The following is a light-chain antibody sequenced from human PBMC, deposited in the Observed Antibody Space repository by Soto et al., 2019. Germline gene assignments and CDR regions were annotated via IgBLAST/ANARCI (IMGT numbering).Light chain of an antibody. V-gene: IGLV2-14*01. CDR3: SSYTTSSTVGVV. CDR2: EVS. CDR1: SSDIGGYNY. J-gene: IGLJ2*01. Sequence: QSALTQPASVSGSPGQSITISCTGTSSDIGGYNYVSWYQHHPGKAPKLMIYEVSNRPSAVSNRFSGSKSGNTASLTISGLQAEDEADYYCSSYTTSSTVGVVFGGGTKLTVL.